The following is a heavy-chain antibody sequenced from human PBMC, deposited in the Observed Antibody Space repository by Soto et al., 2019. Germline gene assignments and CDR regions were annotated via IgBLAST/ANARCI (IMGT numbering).Heavy chain of an antibody. CDR1: GFTFSNAW. V-gene: IGHV3-15*01. CDR3: TTITIFGVVIGLYYGMDV. J-gene: IGHJ6*02. D-gene: IGHD3-3*01. Sequence: EVQLVESGGGLVKPGGSLRLSCAASGFTFSNAWMSWVRQAPGKGLEWVGRIKSKTDGGTTDYAAPVKGRFTISRDDSKNTLYLQMNSLKTEDTAVYYCTTITIFGVVIGLYYGMDVWGQGTTVTVSS. CDR2: IKSKTDGGTT.